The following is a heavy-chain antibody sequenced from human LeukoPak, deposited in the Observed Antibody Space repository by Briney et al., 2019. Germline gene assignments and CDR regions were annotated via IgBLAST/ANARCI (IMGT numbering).Heavy chain of an antibody. CDR1: GGSVSSGRYY. CDR3: ARKRTGDQGYYFDY. D-gene: IGHD1-1*01. Sequence: PSETLSLTCTVSGGSVSSGRYYWSWIRQPPGKGLEWIVYFYYSGSTNYNPSLKTRVTISVDTSKNQFSLKVSSVTAADTAVYYCARKRTGDQGYYFDYWGQGTLVTVSS. CDR2: FYYSGST. J-gene: IGHJ4*02. V-gene: IGHV4-61*01.